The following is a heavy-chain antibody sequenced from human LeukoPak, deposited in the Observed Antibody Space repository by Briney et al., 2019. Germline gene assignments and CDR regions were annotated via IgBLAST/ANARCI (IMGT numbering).Heavy chain of an antibody. V-gene: IGHV3-49*04. CDR2: IRSKAYGGTT. CDR3: ARELYGSGPYNWFDP. CDR1: GFTFGDYA. J-gene: IGHJ5*02. Sequence: PGGSLRLSCTASGFTFGDYAMSWVRQAPGKGLEWVGFIRSKAYGGTTEYAASVKGRFTISRDDSKSIAYLQMNSLRAEDTAVYYCARELYGSGPYNWFDPWGQGTLVTVSS. D-gene: IGHD3-10*01.